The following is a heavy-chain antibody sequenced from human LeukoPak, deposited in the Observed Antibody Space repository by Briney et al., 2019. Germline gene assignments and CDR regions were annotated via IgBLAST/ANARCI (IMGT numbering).Heavy chain of an antibody. Sequence: ASVKVSCKASGYTFTSYDINWVRQATGQGLEWMGWMNPNSGNTGYAQKFQGRVTMNRNTSISTAYIELSSLRSEDTAVYYCPRGNFGGVIAHFDYWGQGTLVTVSS. J-gene: IGHJ4*02. CDR3: PRGNFGGVIAHFDY. V-gene: IGHV1-8*01. CDR1: GYTFTSYD. D-gene: IGHD3-16*02. CDR2: MNPNSGNT.